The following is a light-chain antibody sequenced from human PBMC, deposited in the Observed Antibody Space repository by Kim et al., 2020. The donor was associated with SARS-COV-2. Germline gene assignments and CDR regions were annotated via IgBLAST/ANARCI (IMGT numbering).Light chain of an antibody. V-gene: IGKV3-20*01. J-gene: IGKJ1*01. CDR2: ASS. Sequence: PGKRATLAGRPRRRVSSSYLAWYKQRPGQPPRLLIYASSSRATGIPDRFSGDWSGSDFTLTISRLEPEDFAVYYCHLYGSSPPWTFGQGTKLEI. CDR3: HLYGSSPPWT. CDR1: RRVSSSY.